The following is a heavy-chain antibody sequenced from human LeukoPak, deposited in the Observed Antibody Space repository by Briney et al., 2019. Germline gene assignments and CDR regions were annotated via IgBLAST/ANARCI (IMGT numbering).Heavy chain of an antibody. CDR2: IYYSGST. V-gene: IGHV4-39*07. Sequence: KASETLSLTCTVSGGSISSSNYYWGWIRQPPGKGLEWIGSIYYSGSTYYSPSLKSRVTISVDTSKNQFSLKLSSVTAADTAVYYCARDSRRGIGRQNYYYYYYMDVWGKGTTVTVSS. D-gene: IGHD3-16*01. J-gene: IGHJ6*03. CDR3: ARDSRRGIGRQNYYYYYYMDV. CDR1: GGSISSSNYY.